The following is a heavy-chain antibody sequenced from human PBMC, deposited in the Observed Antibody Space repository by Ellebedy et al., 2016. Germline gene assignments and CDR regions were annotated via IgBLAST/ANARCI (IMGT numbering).Heavy chain of an antibody. J-gene: IGHJ6*02. CDR3: TRDAGYCSSTSCPQPPPYGMDV. Sequence: GESLKISXTASGFTFGDYAMSWFRQAPGKGLEWVGFFRSKAYGGTTEYAASVKGRFTISRDDSKSIAYLQMNSLNTEDTAVYYCTRDAGYCSSTSCPQPPPYGMDVWGQGTTVTVSS. D-gene: IGHD2-2*01. CDR1: GFTFGDYA. CDR2: FRSKAYGGTT. V-gene: IGHV3-49*03.